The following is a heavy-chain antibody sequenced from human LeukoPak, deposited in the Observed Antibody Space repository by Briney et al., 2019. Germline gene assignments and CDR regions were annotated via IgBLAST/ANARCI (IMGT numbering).Heavy chain of an antibody. CDR2: VYYSGST. CDR1: GGSISSSSYY. Sequence: SETLSLTCTVSGGSISSSSYYWGWIGPPPGKGLEWIGSVYYSGSTYYDPSLNLLVTISVDTSKNQFSLKLRSVTAADTAVYYCARLTGGSGSYYYYYYYMDVWGKGTTVTVSS. D-gene: IGHD3-10*01. V-gene: IGHV4-39*01. J-gene: IGHJ6*03. CDR3: ARLTGGSGSYYYYYYYMDV.